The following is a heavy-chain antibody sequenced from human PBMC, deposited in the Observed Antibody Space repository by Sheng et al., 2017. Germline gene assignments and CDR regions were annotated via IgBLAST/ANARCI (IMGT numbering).Heavy chain of an antibody. J-gene: IGHJ4*02. V-gene: IGHV4-34*01. D-gene: IGHD6-13*01. Sequence: QVQLQQWGAGLLKPSETLSLTCAVYGGSFSGYYWSWIRQPPGKGLEWIGEINHSGSTNYNPSLKSRVTISVDTSKNQFSLKLSSVTAADTAVYYCARFGGLYTKQQLAFFDYWGQGTLVTVSS. CDR3: ARFGGLYTKQQLAFFDY. CDR1: GGSFSGYY. CDR2: INHSGST.